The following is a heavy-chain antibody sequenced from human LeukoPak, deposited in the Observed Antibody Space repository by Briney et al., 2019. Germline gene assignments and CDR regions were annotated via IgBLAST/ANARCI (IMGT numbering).Heavy chain of an antibody. CDR3: ARAAYYDFWSGFHAFDY. Sequence: PSETLSLTCAVFGGSFSGYYWSWIRQHPGKGLEWIGYIYYSGSTYYNPSLKSRVTISVDTSKNQFSLELSSVTAADTAVYYCARAAYYDFWSGFHAFDYRGQGTLVTVSS. CDR2: IYYSGST. D-gene: IGHD3-3*01. CDR1: GGSFSGYY. J-gene: IGHJ4*02. V-gene: IGHV4-30-4*08.